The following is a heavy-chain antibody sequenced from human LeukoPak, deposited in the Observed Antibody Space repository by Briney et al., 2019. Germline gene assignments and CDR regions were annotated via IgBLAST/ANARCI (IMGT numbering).Heavy chain of an antibody. V-gene: IGHV3-30*04. J-gene: IGHJ4*02. Sequence: GGSLRLSCEGSGFVFSIYAIHWIRQSPGRGLEWVAVIASDGSYTDYVHSLKERFTIPRDNSKNTVYLDVTSLTPEDAAVYYCAREGTYSDYWSGYFEYWGQGTRVIVSS. CDR2: IASDGSYT. D-gene: IGHD3-3*01. CDR1: GFVFSIYA. CDR3: AREGTYSDYWSGYFEY.